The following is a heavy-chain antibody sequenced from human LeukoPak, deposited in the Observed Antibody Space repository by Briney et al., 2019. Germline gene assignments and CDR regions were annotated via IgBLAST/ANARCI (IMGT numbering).Heavy chain of an antibody. Sequence: SVKVFCKASGGTFSSYAISWVRQAPGQGPEWMRRIIPIFGTANYAQKFQGRVTITTDESTSTAYMELSSLRSEDTAVYYCAREITMVRGVVLSFDYWGQGTLVTVSS. D-gene: IGHD3-10*01. J-gene: IGHJ4*02. CDR1: GGTFSSYA. V-gene: IGHV1-69*05. CDR2: IIPIFGTA. CDR3: AREITMVRGVVLSFDY.